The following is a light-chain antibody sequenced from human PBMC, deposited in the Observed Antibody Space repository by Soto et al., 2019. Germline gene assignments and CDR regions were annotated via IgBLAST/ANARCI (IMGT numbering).Light chain of an antibody. CDR2: KAS. Sequence: DIQMTQSPSSLSASIGDRVTITCRASRNVGDWLAWFQQKPGKAPKLLIYKASTLESGVPSRFRGTASGTEFTLTISSLQPDDYASYYCQEHGTYPLTFGGGTKVEIK. CDR3: QEHGTYPLT. V-gene: IGKV1-5*03. CDR1: RNVGDW. J-gene: IGKJ4*01.